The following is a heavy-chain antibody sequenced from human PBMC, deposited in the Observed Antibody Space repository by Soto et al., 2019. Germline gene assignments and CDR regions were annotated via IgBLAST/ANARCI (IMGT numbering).Heavy chain of an antibody. CDR1: GGSISSDY. D-gene: IGHD3-10*01. CDR2: VYHSWST. CDR3: AGFGTHPNGNWFDP. J-gene: IGHJ5*02. Sequence: SETLSLTCTVSGGSISSDYWNWIRQPPGKGLEWIGYVYHSWSTKYNPSLKSRVTISVDTSKNQLSLKLSSVTAADTAVYYCAGFGTHPNGNWFDPWAEGTLVTVLL. V-gene: IGHV4-59*01.